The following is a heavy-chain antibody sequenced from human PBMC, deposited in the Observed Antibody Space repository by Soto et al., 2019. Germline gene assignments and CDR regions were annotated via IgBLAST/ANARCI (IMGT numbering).Heavy chain of an antibody. CDR2: IIPILGIA. CDR1: GGTFSSYT. J-gene: IGHJ5*02. D-gene: IGHD2-2*01. CDR3: ARGARYCSSTSCWTHNWFDP. V-gene: IGHV1-69*02. Sequence: GASVKVSCKASGGTFSSYTISWVRQAPGQGLEWMGRIIPILGIANYAQKFQGRVTITADKSTSTAYMELSSLRFEDTAAYYCARGARYCSSTSCWTHNWFDPWGQGTLVTVS.